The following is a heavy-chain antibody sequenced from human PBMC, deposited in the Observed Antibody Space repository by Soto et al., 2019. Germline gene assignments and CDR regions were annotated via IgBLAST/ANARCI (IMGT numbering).Heavy chain of an antibody. CDR2: ISAAGDP. CDR3: ARTDRHFYGLDV. Sequence: EVQLVESGGGLVQPGGSLRLSCEASGFTFRNDDMHWVRQGTGKGLEWVSGISAAGDPDYADSVEGRFTISRENAQNSFSLQMNSLRVGDTAVYYYARTDRHFYGLDVWGQGTTVIVSS. J-gene: IGHJ6*02. V-gene: IGHV3-13*05. CDR1: GFTFRNDD.